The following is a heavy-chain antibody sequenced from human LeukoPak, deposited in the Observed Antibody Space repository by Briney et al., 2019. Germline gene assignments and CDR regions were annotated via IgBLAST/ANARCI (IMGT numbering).Heavy chain of an antibody. CDR3: ARVPLAHSGWYLPLDH. Sequence: GRSLRLSCAATGFTFSTYGMHWVRQAPGKGLEWVAFISHDGSNKDFADSVKGRITISRDNSKNTLYLQMNSLRSEDTAVYYCARVPLAHSGWYLPLDHWGQGTLVTVSS. CDR2: ISHDGSNK. V-gene: IGHV3-30*03. D-gene: IGHD6-19*01. CDR1: GFTFSTYG. J-gene: IGHJ5*02.